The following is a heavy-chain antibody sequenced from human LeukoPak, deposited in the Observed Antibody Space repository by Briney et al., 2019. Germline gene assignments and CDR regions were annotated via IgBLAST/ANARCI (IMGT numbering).Heavy chain of an antibody. Sequence: GASVKVSCKASGYTFTSYDINWVRQAAGQGLEWMGWMNPNNGNTGYAQRFQGRVTMTRSTSLSTAYMELSSLTSEDTAVYYCARSSCTGGICITGGFDWGQGTLVTVSS. V-gene: IGHV1-8*01. CDR1: GYTFTSYD. CDR2: MNPNNGNT. D-gene: IGHD2-15*01. J-gene: IGHJ4*02. CDR3: ARSSCTGGICITGGFD.